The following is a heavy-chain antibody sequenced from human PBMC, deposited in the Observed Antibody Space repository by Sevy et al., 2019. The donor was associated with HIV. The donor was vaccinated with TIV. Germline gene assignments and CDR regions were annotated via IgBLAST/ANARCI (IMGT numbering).Heavy chain of an antibody. V-gene: IGHV3-30*18. CDR2: ISYHGRDK. D-gene: IGHD3-9*01. CDR3: AKDFTGYNGMDV. J-gene: IGHJ6*02. Sequence: GGSLRLSCAASGFTVNSNYMTWVRQAPGKGLEWVAVISYHGRDKFYADSVKGRFTISRDNSKNILYLQMNGLRIEDTAVYYCAKDFTGYNGMDVWGQGTMVTVSS. CDR1: GFTVNSNY.